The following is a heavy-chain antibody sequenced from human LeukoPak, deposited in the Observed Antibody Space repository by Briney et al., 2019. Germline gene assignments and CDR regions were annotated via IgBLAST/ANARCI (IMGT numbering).Heavy chain of an antibody. CDR1: GGXFSGYY. J-gene: IGHJ4*02. V-gene: IGHV4-34*01. CDR2: INHSGST. Sequence: SETLSLTCAVYGGXFSGYYWSWIRQPPGKGLEWIGEINHSGSTNYNPSLKSRVTISVDTSKNQFSLKLSSVTAADTAVYYCARGIAVAGTYVYWGQGTLVTVSS. CDR3: ARGIAVAGTYVY. D-gene: IGHD6-19*01.